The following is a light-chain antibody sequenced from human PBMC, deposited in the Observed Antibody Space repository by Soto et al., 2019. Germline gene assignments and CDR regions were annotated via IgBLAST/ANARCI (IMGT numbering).Light chain of an antibody. Sequence: VVLKHSPATLSLTPWERATLSFMASLSVDSHFAWYQHQPRHAPPLLLFEASTRATGVPATFSSSGSGTHFTLTTNSLQPEHFAVYYCQQRGNWPPLTFGGGTKVDI. V-gene: IGKV3-11*01. J-gene: IGKJ4*01. CDR2: EAS. CDR3: QQRGNWPPLT. CDR1: LSVDSH.